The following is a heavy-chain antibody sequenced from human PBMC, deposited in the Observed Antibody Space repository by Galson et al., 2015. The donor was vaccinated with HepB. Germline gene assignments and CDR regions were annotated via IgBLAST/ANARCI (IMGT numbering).Heavy chain of an antibody. CDR1: GFAFSSFN. J-gene: IGHJ6*02. CDR3: ASHLRASYAMDV. D-gene: IGHD3-3*02. V-gene: IGHV3-21*01. Sequence: SLRLSCASSGFAFSSFNMNWVRQAPGKGLEWISSLSSTSDYIYYSDSVRGRFTISRDNAKNSLFLQMNSVRAEDTAVYYCASHLRASYAMDVWGQGTTVTVSS. CDR2: LSSTSDYI.